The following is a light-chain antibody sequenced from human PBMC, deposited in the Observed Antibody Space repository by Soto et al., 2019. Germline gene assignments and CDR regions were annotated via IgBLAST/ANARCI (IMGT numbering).Light chain of an antibody. CDR3: SSFAGTNSFV. V-gene: IGLV2-8*01. J-gene: IGLJ1*01. Sequence: QSALTQPPSASGSPGQSVTISCTGTSNDIGRYNYVSWYQQRPGKAPKLIIYEVNKRPSGVPDRVFASKSDTTASLTVSGLQAEDEADYYCSSFAGTNSFVFGTGTKLTV. CDR2: EVN. CDR1: SNDIGRYNY.